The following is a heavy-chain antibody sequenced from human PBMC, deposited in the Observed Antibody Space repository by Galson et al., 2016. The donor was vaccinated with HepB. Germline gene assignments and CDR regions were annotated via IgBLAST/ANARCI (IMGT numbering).Heavy chain of an antibody. CDR1: GFTLSGHG. D-gene: IGHD2-21*02. J-gene: IGHJ4*01. CDR3: AKLDCGRNCPRDY. Sequence: SLRLSCAASGFTLSGHGMHWVRQAPGRGLEWVAVISNDGSDKQYVDSVKGRFTVSRDNSKNTLFLQMNSLRVEDTAVYYCAKLDCGRNCPRDYWGHGAQVTVSS. CDR2: ISNDGSDK. V-gene: IGHV3-30*18.